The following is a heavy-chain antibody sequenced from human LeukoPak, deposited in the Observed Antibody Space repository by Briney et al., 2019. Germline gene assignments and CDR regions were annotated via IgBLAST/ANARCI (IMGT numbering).Heavy chain of an antibody. CDR1: GFTFSSYS. J-gene: IGHJ4*02. V-gene: IGHV3-48*01. CDR2: ISSSSSTI. CDR3: ARDARAKVSPPPFDY. Sequence: GGSLRLSCAASGFTFSSYSMNWVRQAPGKGLEWVSYISSSSSTIYYAGSVKGRSTISRDNAKNSLYLQMNSLRAEDTAVYYCARDARAKVSPPPFDYWGQGTLVTVSS.